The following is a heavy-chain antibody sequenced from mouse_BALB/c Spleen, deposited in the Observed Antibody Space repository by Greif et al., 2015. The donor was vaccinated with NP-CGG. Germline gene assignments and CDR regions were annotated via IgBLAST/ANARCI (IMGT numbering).Heavy chain of an antibody. CDR3: NGGSPRPYAMDY. J-gene: IGHJ4*01. D-gene: IGHD3-1*01. CDR2: IDPENGDT. V-gene: IGHV14-4*02. CDR1: GFNIKDYY. Sequence: EVKLMESGAELVRSGASVKLSCTASGFNIKDYYMHWVKQRPEQGLEWIGWIDPENGDTECAPKFQGKATMTADTSSNTAYLQLSSLTSEDTAVYYCNGGSPRPYAMDYWGQGTSVTVSS.